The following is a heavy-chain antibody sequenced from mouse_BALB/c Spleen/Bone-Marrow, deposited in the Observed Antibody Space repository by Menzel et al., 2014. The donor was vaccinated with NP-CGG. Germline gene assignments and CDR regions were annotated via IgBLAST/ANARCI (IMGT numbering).Heavy chain of an antibody. CDR2: SRSKANDYTT. CDR3: ARGGYDYFDY. Sequence: EVQGVESGGGLVQPGGSLRLSCAASGFTFSDFYMEWVRQPPGKGLEWIAASRSKANDYTTVYSASVKGRFIVSRDTSQSILYLQMNALRAEDTAVYYCARGGYDYFDYWGQGTTLTVSS. V-gene: IGHV7-1*02. D-gene: IGHD2-2*01. CDR1: GFTFSDFY. J-gene: IGHJ2*01.